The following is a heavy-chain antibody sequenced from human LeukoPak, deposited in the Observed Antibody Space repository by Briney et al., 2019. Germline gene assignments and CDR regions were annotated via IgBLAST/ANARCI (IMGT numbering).Heavy chain of an antibody. Sequence: SETLSLTCAVYGGSFSGYYWSWIRQPPGKGLEWIGEINHSGSTNYNPSLKSRVTISVDTSKNQFSLKLSSVTAADTAVYYCASGGTVTTGYWGQGTLVTVSS. J-gene: IGHJ4*02. D-gene: IGHD4-17*01. CDR1: GGSFSGYY. CDR3: ASGGTVTTGY. V-gene: IGHV4-34*01. CDR2: INHSGST.